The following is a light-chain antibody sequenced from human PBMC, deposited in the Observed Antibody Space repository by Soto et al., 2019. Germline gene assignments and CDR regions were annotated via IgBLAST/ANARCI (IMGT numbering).Light chain of an antibody. V-gene: IGKV3-15*01. CDR2: GAS. CDR1: QSVSSN. J-gene: IGKJ1*01. CDR3: QQYNNWPQT. Sequence: EIVMTQSPATLSVSLGERATLSCRASQSVSSNLAWYQQKPGPAPRLLIYGASTWATGIPSRFSGSGSGTEFTLTLSSLQSEDFAVYSCQQYNNWPQTFGQGTKVDIK.